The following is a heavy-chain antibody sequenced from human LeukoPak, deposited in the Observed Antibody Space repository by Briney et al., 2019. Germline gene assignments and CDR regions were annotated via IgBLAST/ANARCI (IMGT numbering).Heavy chain of an antibody. D-gene: IGHD6-19*01. CDR2: IYYSGST. V-gene: IGHV4-31*03. J-gene: IGHJ6*02. CDR1: GDSISSGNYY. Sequence: PSETLSLTCTVSGDSISSGNYYWSWIRQHPGKGLEWIGYIYYSGSTYYNPSLKSRVTISMDTSKNQFSLKLSSVTAADTAVYYCAQRSPLVAATYYYYGMDVWGQGTTVTVSS. CDR3: AQRSPLVAATYYYYGMDV.